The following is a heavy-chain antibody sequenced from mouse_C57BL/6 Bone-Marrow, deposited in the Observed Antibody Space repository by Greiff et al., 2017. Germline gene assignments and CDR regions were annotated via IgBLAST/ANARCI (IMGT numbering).Heavy chain of an antibody. Sequence: QVQLQQPGAELVKPGASVKMSCTASGYTFTSYWITWVKQRPGPGLEWIGDIYPGSGSTNYNEKFQSKATLTVATSSSTAYMQLSSLTSEDSAVYYCAILLLRFYYAMDYWGQGTSVTVSS. D-gene: IGHD1-1*01. V-gene: IGHV1-55*01. CDR2: IYPGSGST. J-gene: IGHJ4*01. CDR1: GYTFTSYW. CDR3: AILLLRFYYAMDY.